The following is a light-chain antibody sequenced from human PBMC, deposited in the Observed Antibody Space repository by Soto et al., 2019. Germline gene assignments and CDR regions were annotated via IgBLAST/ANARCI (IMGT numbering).Light chain of an antibody. CDR2: GAS. J-gene: IGKJ1*01. V-gene: IGKV3-15*01. CDR3: QQYNNWPPGT. Sequence: EIVMTQSPATLSVSPGERATLSCRASQSVSNTLAWYQQKPGQAPRLLIYGASTRATGIPARFSGSGSGTEFTLTISSLQSEDFAVYYCQQYNNWPPGTFGQGTKVEIK. CDR1: QSVSNT.